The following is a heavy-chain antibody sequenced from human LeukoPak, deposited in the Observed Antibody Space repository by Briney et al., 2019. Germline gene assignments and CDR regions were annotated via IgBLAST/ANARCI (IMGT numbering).Heavy chain of an antibody. J-gene: IGHJ6*02. V-gene: IGHV1-18*01. D-gene: IGHD6-19*01. CDR3: ARVLSAVADYYYYYYGMDV. Sequence: ASVKVSCKASGYTFTSYGISWVRQAPGQGLEWMGWISAYNGNTNYAQKLQGRVTMTTDTSTSTAYMELRSLRSDDTAVYYCARVLSAVADYYYYYYGMDVWGQGTTVTVSS. CDR1: GYTFTSYG. CDR2: ISAYNGNT.